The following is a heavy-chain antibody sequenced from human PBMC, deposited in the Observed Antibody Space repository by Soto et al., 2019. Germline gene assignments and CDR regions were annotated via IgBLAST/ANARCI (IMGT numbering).Heavy chain of an antibody. CDR1: GFSLTTSGVR. CDR2: IDWDDDI. D-gene: IGHD3-3*01. J-gene: IGHJ4*02. Sequence: SGPTLVNPTHTLTLTCTFSGFSLTTSGVRVSWLRQSPGKAPEWLARIDWDDDIVYSTSLKSRLTISKASSKNQVVLTMTNVFTMATPKYHSARTMILRRGTCLDFWGQGNLITVSS. V-gene: IGHV2-70*04. CDR3: ARTMILRRGTCLDF.